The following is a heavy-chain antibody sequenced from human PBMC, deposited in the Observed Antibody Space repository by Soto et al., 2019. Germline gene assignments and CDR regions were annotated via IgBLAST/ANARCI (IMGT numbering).Heavy chain of an antibody. Sequence: GESLKISCKGSVYSFTSYWIGWVRQMPGKGLEWMGIIYPGDSDTRYSPSFQGQVTISADKSISTAYLQWSSLKASDTAMYYCARARTIFGVVRHFDCWGQGTLVTVSS. D-gene: IGHD3-3*01. CDR3: ARARTIFGVVRHFDC. CDR2: IYPGDSDT. CDR1: VYSFTSYW. J-gene: IGHJ4*02. V-gene: IGHV5-51*01.